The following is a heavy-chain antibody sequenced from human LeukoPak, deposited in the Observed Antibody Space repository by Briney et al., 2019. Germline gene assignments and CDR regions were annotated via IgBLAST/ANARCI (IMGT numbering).Heavy chain of an antibody. CDR3: SWDSHGHDPRNSFDH. CDR2: ISTKTYGETT. J-gene: IGHJ4*02. D-gene: IGHD1-1*01. CDR1: GFTLGDSA. Sequence: GGSLRLSCITSGFTLGDSAMSWFRQAPGKGLEWVGFISTKTYGETTEYAASVKGRFTISRDDSKSIAYLQMNSLRTEDTAVYFCSWDSHGHDPRNSFDHWGQGTLVTVSS. V-gene: IGHV3-49*03.